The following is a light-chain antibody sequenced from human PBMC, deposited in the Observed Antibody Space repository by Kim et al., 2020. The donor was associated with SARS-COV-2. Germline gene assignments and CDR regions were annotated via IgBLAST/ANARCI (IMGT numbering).Light chain of an antibody. CDR3: QKYNRAPLT. J-gene: IGKJ5*01. V-gene: IGKV1-27*01. Sequence: ASVGDRVTITGRASQGISNYLAWYQQKPGKVPKLLIYAASTLQSGVPSRFSGSGSGTDFTLTISSLQPEDVATYYCQKYNRAPLTFGQGTRLEIK. CDR2: AAS. CDR1: QGISNY.